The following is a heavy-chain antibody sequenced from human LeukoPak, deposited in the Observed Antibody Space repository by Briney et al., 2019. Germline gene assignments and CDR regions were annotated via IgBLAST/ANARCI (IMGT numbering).Heavy chain of an antibody. CDR1: GGSFSGYY. CDR2: IYYSGST. Sequence: SETLSLTCAVYGGSFSGYYLSWIRQHPGKGLEWIGYIYYSGSTYYNPSLKSRVTISVDTSKNQFSLKLSSVTAADTAVYYCARTLGSGYHLYYFDYWGQGTLVTVSS. CDR3: ARTLGSGYHLYYFDY. J-gene: IGHJ4*02. D-gene: IGHD3-22*01. V-gene: IGHV4-31*11.